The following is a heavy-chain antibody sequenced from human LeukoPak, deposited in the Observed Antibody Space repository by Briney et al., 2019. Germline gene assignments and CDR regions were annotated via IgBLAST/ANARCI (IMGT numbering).Heavy chain of an antibody. V-gene: IGHV3-48*03. J-gene: IGHJ4*02. CDR3: ARKLVHYFGY. D-gene: IGHD6-6*01. CDR2: ISSSGSTI. Sequence: PGGSLRLSCAASGFTFSSYEMICVRQAPGKGLEWLSYISSSGSTIYYADSVKGRFTISRDNAKNSLYLQMSSLRAEDTAVYFCARKLVHYFGYWGQGTLVTVSS. CDR1: GFTFSSYE.